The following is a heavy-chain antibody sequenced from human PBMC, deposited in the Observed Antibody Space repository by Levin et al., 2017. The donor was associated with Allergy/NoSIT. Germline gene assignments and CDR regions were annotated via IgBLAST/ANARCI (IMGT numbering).Heavy chain of an antibody. J-gene: IGHJ5*02. Sequence: SSETLSLTCAVYGGSFSGYYWSWIRQPPGKGLEWIGEINHSGSTNYNPSLKSRVTISVDTSKNQFSLKLSSVTAPDTAVYYCARGCSVRYFDWLSLSNWFDPWGQGTLVTVSS. CDR3: ARGCSVRYFDWLSLSNWFDP. CDR1: GGSFSGYY. CDR2: INHSGST. D-gene: IGHD3-9*01. V-gene: IGHV4-34*01.